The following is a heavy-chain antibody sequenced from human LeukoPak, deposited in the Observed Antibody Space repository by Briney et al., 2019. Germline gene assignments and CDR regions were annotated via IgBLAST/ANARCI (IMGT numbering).Heavy chain of an antibody. Sequence: SETLSLTCAVYGGSFSGYYWSWLRQPPGKGLEWIGEINHSGSTNYNPSLKSRVTISVDTSKNQFSLKLSSVTAADTAVYYCARGVGLSYGYYEVDYWGQGTLVTVSS. V-gene: IGHV4-34*01. D-gene: IGHD5-18*01. J-gene: IGHJ4*02. CDR2: INHSGST. CDR1: GGSFSGYY. CDR3: ARGVGLSYGYYEVDY.